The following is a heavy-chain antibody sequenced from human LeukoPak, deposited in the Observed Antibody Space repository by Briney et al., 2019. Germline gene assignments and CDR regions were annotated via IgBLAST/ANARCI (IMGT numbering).Heavy chain of an antibody. Sequence: PSETLSLTCAVYGGSFSGYYWSWIRQPPGKGLEWIGEINHSGSTNYNPSLKSRVTISVDTSKNQFSLKLSSVTAADTAVYYCARGSLAGPFIRFLEWRTGIDYWGQGTLVTVSS. D-gene: IGHD3-3*01. CDR3: ARGSLAGPFIRFLEWRTGIDY. CDR2: INHSGST. V-gene: IGHV4-34*01. J-gene: IGHJ4*02. CDR1: GGSFSGYY.